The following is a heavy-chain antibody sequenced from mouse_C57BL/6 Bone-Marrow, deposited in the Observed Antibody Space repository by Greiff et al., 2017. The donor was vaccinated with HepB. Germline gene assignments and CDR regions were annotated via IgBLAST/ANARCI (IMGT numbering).Heavy chain of an antibody. CDR3: ARDPSGSHYYAMDY. D-gene: IGHD1-1*01. CDR2: ISDGGSYT. CDR1: GFTFSSYA. Sequence: EVKLVESGGGLVKPGGSLKLSCAASGFTFSSYAMSWVRQTPEKRLEWVATISDGGSYTYYPDNVKGRFTISRDNAKNNLYLQMSHLKSEDTAMYYCARDPSGSHYYAMDYWGQGTSVTVSS. V-gene: IGHV5-4*01. J-gene: IGHJ4*01.